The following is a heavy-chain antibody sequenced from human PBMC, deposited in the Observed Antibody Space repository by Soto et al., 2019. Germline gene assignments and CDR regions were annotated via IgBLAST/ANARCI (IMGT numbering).Heavy chain of an antibody. D-gene: IGHD3-3*01. CDR2: IYSNGDT. Sequence: EVQLVETGGGLIQPGGSLRLSCAASGFSVGSNYMTWVRQSPGKGLEWVSLIYSNGDTDYADAVKGRFSISGENFKNTLYLQMNNLRAEDTAVYHCARKSDSSPVPEADGVWGRGTLVTVSS. V-gene: IGHV3-53*02. CDR3: ARKSDSSPVPEADGV. CDR1: GFSVGSNY. J-gene: IGHJ4*02.